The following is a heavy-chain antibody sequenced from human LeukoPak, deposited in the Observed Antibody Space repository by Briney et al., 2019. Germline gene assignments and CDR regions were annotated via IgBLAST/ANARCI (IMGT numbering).Heavy chain of an antibody. V-gene: IGHV4-31*03. D-gene: IGHD5-18*01. J-gene: IGHJ4*02. CDR1: GGSISSGGYY. Sequence: SETLSLTCTVSGGSISSGGYYWSWIRQHPGKGLEWIGYIYYSGSTYYNPSLKSRATISVDTSKNQFSLKLSSVTAADTAVYYCARGRYSYGYFDYWGQGMLVTVSS. CDR3: ARGRYSYGYFDY. CDR2: IYYSGST.